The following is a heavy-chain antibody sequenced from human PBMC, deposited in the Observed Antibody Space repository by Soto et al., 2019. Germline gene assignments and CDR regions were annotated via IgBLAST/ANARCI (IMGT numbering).Heavy chain of an antibody. CDR2: INPSGGST. D-gene: IGHD3-22*01. J-gene: IGHJ6*02. Sequence: GASVKVSCKASGYTFTSYYMHWVRQAPGQGLEWMGIINPSGGSTSYAQKFQGRVTMTRDTSTNTVYMELSSLRSEDTAVYYCARENSDTYYYDSSGRKTLGGMDVWGQGTTVTVSS. V-gene: IGHV1-46*01. CDR1: GYTFTSYY. CDR3: ARENSDTYYYDSSGRKTLGGMDV.